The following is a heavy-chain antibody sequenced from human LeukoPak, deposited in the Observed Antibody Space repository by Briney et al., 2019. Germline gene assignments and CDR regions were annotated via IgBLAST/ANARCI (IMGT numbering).Heavy chain of an antibody. Sequence: SGGSLRLSCAASGFTFSSYAMSWVRQAPGKGLEWVSAISGSGGSTYYADSVKGRFTISRDNSKNTLYLQMNSLRAEDTAVYYCAKVLYYDILTGYYGEIDYWGQGTLVTVSS. CDR2: ISGSGGST. J-gene: IGHJ4*02. V-gene: IGHV3-23*01. D-gene: IGHD3-9*01. CDR3: AKVLYYDILTGYYGEIDY. CDR1: GFTFSSYA.